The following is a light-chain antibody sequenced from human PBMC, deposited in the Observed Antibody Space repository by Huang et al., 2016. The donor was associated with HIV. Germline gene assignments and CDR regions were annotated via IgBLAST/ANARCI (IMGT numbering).Light chain of an antibody. J-gene: IGKJ1*01. V-gene: IGKV1-5*03. CDR1: QSISSW. CDR2: KAS. Sequence: DIQMTQSLSTLSASVGDRVTITCRASQSISSWLAWYQQKPGKAPKLLIDKASSLESGVPSRFSGSGSGTEFTLTISSLQPDDFATYYCQQYNSYSWTFGQGTKVEIK. CDR3: QQYNSYSWT.